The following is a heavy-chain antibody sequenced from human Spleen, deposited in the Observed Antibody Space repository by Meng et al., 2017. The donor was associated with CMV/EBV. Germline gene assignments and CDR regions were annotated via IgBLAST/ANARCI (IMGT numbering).Heavy chain of an antibody. J-gene: IGHJ4*02. CDR2: DIPISGSA. CDR1: GGTLKNYA. V-gene: IGHV1-69*05. Sequence: KVSCKASGGTLKNYAISWVRQAPGQGLEWMGGDIPISGSAKYGQEFQGRVTFTTDESTSTAYVELSSLRSEDTALYYCARDISGLFDFWGQGTLVTVSS. D-gene: IGHD3-22*01. CDR3: ARDISGLFDF.